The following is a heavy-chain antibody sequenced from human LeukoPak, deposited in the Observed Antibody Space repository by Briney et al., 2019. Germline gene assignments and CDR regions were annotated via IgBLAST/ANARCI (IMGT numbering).Heavy chain of an antibody. V-gene: IGHV3-53*01. CDR2: MYSAGST. D-gene: IGHD3-10*01. J-gene: IGHJ4*02. Sequence: GGSLRLSCAASGFIFSSNYMSWVRQAPGKGLEWVSIMYSAGSTYYADSVRGRFTISRDSFKNTVSLQMNSMRVEDTAVYYCASGGTGARKYYSDPFHYWGQGTLVTVSS. CDR3: ASGGTGARKYYSDPFHY. CDR1: GFIFSSNY.